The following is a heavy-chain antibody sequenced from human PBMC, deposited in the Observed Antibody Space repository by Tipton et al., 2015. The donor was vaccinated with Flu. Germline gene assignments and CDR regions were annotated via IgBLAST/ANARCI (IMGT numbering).Heavy chain of an antibody. V-gene: IGHV1-69*18. J-gene: IGHJ4*02. CDR2: IIPIFGTA. D-gene: IGHD3-22*01. Sequence: QVQLVQSGAEVKKPGSSVKVSCKASGGTFSSYAISWVRQAPGQGLEWMGRIIPIFGTANYAQKFQGRVTITADESTSTAYMELSSLRSEDTAVYYCARVGGDYYDSSGYERLDYWGRGTLVTVSS. CDR3: ARVGGDYYDSSGYERLDY. CDR1: GGTFSSYA.